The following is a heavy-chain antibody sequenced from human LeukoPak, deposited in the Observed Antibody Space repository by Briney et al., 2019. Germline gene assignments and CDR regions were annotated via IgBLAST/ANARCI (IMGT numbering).Heavy chain of an antibody. D-gene: IGHD5-18*01. CDR2: MNPNSGNT. J-gene: IGHJ4*02. CDR3: ARSGYSYGFIDY. CDR1: GYTFTSYD. V-gene: IGHV1-8*02. Sequence: ASVKVSCKASGYTFTSYDINRVRQATGQGLEWMGWMNPNSGNTGYAQKFQGRVTMTRNTSISTAYMELSSLRSEDTAVYYCARSGYSYGFIDYWGQGTLVTVSS.